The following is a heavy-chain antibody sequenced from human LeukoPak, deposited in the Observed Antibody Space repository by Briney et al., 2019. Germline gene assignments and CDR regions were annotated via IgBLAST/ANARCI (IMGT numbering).Heavy chain of an antibody. Sequence: GGSLRLSCAASGFTFSSYSMNWVRQAPGKGLEWVSSISSSSSYIYYADSVKGRFTISRDNAKNSLYLQMNNLRAEDTAVYYCARDCGDSYGYPTDYYYYYMDVWGKGTTVTVSS. CDR2: ISSSSSYI. CDR1: GFTFSSYS. V-gene: IGHV3-21*01. J-gene: IGHJ6*03. D-gene: IGHD5-18*01. CDR3: ARDCGDSYGYPTDYYYYYMDV.